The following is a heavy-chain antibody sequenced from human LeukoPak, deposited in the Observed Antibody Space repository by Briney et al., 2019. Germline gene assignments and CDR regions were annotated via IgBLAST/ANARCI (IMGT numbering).Heavy chain of an antibody. Sequence: PGRSLRLSCAASGFTFSSYGMHWVRQPPGKGLEWVAVIWYDGTNENYADSVKGRFTISRDNFKNTLYLQMNNLRAEDTAVFYCASHGGLWGQGTLVTVSS. CDR3: ASHGGL. D-gene: IGHD5-12*01. J-gene: IGHJ4*02. CDR2: IWYDGTNE. V-gene: IGHV3-33*08. CDR1: GFTFSSYG.